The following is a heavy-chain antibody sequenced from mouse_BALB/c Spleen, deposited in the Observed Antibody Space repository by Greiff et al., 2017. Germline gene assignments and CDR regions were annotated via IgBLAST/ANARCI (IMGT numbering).Heavy chain of an antibody. V-gene: IGHV1S135*01. CDR2: IDPYNGGT. CDR3: AISGEYGNYVGAMDY. J-gene: IGHJ4*01. Sequence: EVQLQQSGPELVKPGASVKVSCKASGYAFTSYNMYWVKQSHGKSLEWIGYIDPYNGGTSYNQKFKGKATLTVDKSSSTAYMHLNSLTSEDSAVYYCAISGEYGNYVGAMDYWGQGTSVTVSS. CDR1: GYAFTSYN. D-gene: IGHD2-10*02.